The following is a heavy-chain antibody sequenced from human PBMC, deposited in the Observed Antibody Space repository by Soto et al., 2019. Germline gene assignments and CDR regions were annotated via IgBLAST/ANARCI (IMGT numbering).Heavy chain of an antibody. CDR3: GRDGSGGIIDS. CDR1: GYTFTGYG. Sequence: QVQLVQSGAEVKKPGASVKVSCKTSGYTFTGYGINWVRQAPGHGLEWMGWISVFNGNTKYGQNIQDRVIMTTDTSTGTAYIELRSVRSADTAVYFCGRDGSGGIIDSWGQGTMLIVSS. J-gene: IGHJ3*01. V-gene: IGHV1-18*01. CDR2: ISVFNGNT. D-gene: IGHD2-15*01.